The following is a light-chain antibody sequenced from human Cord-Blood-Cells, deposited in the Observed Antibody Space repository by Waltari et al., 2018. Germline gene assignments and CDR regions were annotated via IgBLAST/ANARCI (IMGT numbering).Light chain of an antibody. V-gene: IGKV1-39*01. J-gene: IGKJ4*01. CDR1: QSISSY. Sequence: DIQMTQSPSSLSASVGDRVNLTCRASQSISSYLNWYQQKPGKAPKLLIYAASSLQSWVPSRFSGSGSGTDFTLTISSLQPEDFATYYCQQSYSTPSTFGGGTKVEIK. CDR3: QQSYSTPST. CDR2: AAS.